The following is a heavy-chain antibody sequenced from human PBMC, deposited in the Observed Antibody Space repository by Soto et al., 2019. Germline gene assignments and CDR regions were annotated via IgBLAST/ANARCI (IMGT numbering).Heavy chain of an antibody. D-gene: IGHD2-2*01. Sequence: KASETLSLTCAVSGGSISSGGYSWSWIRQPPGKGLEWIGYIYHSGSTYYNPSLKSRVTISVDRSKNQFSLKLSSVTAADTAVYYCAGTRRDMPWFDPWGQGTLVTVS. CDR3: AGTRRDMPWFDP. J-gene: IGHJ5*02. CDR1: GGSISSGGYS. CDR2: IYHSGST. V-gene: IGHV4-30-2*01.